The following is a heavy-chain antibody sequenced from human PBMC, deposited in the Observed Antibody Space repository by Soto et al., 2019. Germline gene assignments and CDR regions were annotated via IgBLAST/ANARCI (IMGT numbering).Heavy chain of an antibody. CDR1: GYNFKSYG. J-gene: IGHJ4*02. V-gene: IGHV1-18*01. CDR2: ISAYNYNT. D-gene: IGHD6-13*01. CDR3: ARDGYSSSWYLDY. Sequence: ASVKVSCKASGYNFKSYGITWVRQAPGQGLEWMGWISAYNYNTNYAQMLQDRVTMTTDTSTSTAYVELRSLRSDDTAVYYCARDGYSSSWYLDYWGQGTVVTVSS.